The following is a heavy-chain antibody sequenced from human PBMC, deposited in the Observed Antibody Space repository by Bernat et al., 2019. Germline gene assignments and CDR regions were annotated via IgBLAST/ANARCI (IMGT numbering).Heavy chain of an antibody. CDR3: ARVPHPDIFYYDSSGYLPAFDI. J-gene: IGHJ3*02. CDR1: GYTFTSYG. D-gene: IGHD3-22*01. V-gene: IGHV1-18*01. CDR2: ISAYNGNT. Sequence: QVQLVQSGAEVKKPGASVKVSCKASGYTFTSYGISWVRQAPGQGLEWMGWISAYNGNTNYAQKLQGRVPMTTDTSTSTAYMELRSLRSDDTAVYYCARVPHPDIFYYDSSGYLPAFDIWGQGTMVTVSS.